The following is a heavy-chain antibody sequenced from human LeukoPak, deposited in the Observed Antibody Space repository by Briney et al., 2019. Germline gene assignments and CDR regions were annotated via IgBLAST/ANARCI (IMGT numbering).Heavy chain of an antibody. Sequence: GGSLRLSCAVSGFTFTNYVMNWVRQTPGKGLEWVSGISGDGGSTYYADSVKGRFTTSRDNSKNTLYLQMNSLRAEDTAVYYCARWHTSGNNYYYDYWGQGTLVTVSS. CDR3: ARWHTSGNNYYYDY. D-gene: IGHD3-22*01. V-gene: IGHV3-23*01. J-gene: IGHJ4*02. CDR2: ISGDGGST. CDR1: GFTFTNYV.